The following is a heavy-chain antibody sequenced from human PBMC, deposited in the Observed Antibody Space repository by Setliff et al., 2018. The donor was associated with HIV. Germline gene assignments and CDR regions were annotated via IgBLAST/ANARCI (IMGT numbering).Heavy chain of an antibody. CDR3: AKDERYYFDY. V-gene: IGHV3-23*01. D-gene: IGHD1-1*01. CDR2: ISGSGGDT. CDR1: GFTFSSYA. J-gene: IGHJ4*02. Sequence: LRLSCASSGFTFSSYAMTWVRQAPGKGLECVAVISGSGGDTYYADSVKGRFVISRDNSKDTLFLQMNSLRAGDTAVYFCAKDERYYFDYWGQGTLVTVSS.